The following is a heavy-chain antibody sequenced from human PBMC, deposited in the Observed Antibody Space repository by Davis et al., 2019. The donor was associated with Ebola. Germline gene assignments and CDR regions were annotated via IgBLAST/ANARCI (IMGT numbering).Heavy chain of an antibody. J-gene: IGHJ6*02. CDR3: ASEYSSSWCYGMDV. CDR2: INHSGST. D-gene: IGHD6-13*01. V-gene: IGHV4-34*01. Sequence: PSETLSLTCAVYGGSFSGYYWSWIRQPPGKGLEWIGEINHSGSTNYNPSLKSRVTISVDRSKNQFSLKLSSVTAADTAVYYCASEYSSSWCYGMDVWGQGTTVTVSS. CDR1: GGSFSGYY.